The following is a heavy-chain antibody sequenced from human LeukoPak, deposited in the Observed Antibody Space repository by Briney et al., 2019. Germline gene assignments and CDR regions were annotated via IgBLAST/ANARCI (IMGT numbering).Heavy chain of an antibody. Sequence: GGSLRLSCEVSGFTFTDYWMNWVRQAPGKGPEWVTSIRQDGSEKTYVDSVKGRFTISRDNTKNSLSLQLNGLRAADTSVYYCASHGTAAGLYFGMWGQGTLVTVSS. CDR3: ASHGTAAGLYFGM. D-gene: IGHD6-13*01. V-gene: IGHV3-7*01. J-gene: IGHJ4*01. CDR1: GFTFTDYW. CDR2: IRQDGSEK.